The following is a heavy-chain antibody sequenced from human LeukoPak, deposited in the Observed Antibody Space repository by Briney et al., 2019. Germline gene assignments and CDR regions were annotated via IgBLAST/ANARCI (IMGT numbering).Heavy chain of an antibody. Sequence: PGGSLRLSCAASGFTFDDYGMSWVRQAPGKGLEWVSGINWNGGSTGYADSVKGRFTISRDNAKNSLYLQMNSLRAEDTAVYYCARRSIAVYYYYYMDVWGKGTTVTVSS. CDR2: INWNGGST. J-gene: IGHJ6*03. CDR3: ARRSIAVYYYYYMDV. D-gene: IGHD6-6*01. V-gene: IGHV3-20*04. CDR1: GFTFDDYG.